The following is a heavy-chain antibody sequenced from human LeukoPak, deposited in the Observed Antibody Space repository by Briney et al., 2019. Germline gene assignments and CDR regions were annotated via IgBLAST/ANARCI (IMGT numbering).Heavy chain of an antibody. CDR2: ISVSGTTT. CDR1: GFTFTNHG. D-gene: IGHD5-18*01. CDR3: AKDQSPKRYRQTSDC. V-gene: IGHV3-23*01. J-gene: IGHJ4*02. Sequence: GRSLRLSCAASGFTFTNHGMTWVRQAPGKGLEWVAVISVSGTTTYYADSVKGRFTISRDNSKSTLFLQMNSLRVEDTAVYYCAKDQSPKRYRQTSDCWGQGTLVTVSS.